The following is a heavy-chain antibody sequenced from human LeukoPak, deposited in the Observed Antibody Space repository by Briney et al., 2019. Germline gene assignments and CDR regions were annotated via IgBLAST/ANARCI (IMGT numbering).Heavy chain of an antibody. Sequence: SETLSLTCTVSGGSISSYYWSWIRQPPGKGLEWIGYIYYSGSTNYNPSLKSRVTISVDTSKNQFSLKLSSVTAADTAVYYCAREVRRGWPDYWGQGTLVTVSS. CDR3: AREVRRGWPDY. J-gene: IGHJ4*02. V-gene: IGHV4-59*12. CDR1: GGSISSYY. CDR2: IYYSGST. D-gene: IGHD6-19*01.